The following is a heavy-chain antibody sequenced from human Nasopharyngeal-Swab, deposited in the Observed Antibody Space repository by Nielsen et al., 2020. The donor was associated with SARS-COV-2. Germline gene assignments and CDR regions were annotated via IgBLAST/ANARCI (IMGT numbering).Heavy chain of an antibody. D-gene: IGHD6-19*01. CDR3: ARDHDGGWGS. J-gene: IGHJ5*02. V-gene: IGHV3-23*01. CDR1: GFTFSSHD. CDR2: ISADGGVS. Sequence: GESLKISCAASGFTFSSHDMSWARQSPGKGLEWVSAISADGGVSPHADSVKGRFTISRDSSKNTLYLQMNNLRAADTAVYYCARDHDGGWGSWGQGTRVTVSS.